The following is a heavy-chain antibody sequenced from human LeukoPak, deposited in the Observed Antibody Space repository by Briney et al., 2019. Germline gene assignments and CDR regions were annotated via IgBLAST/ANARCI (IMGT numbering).Heavy chain of an antibody. CDR1: GGSISSGGYS. D-gene: IGHD3-10*01. CDR3: ARGYGSGSYPPAYYGMDV. J-gene: IGHJ6*04. V-gene: IGHV4-30-4*07. CDR2: IYYSGST. Sequence: SQTLSLTCAVSGGSISSGGYSWSWIRQPPGKGLEWIGYIYYSGSTNYNPSLKSRVTISVDTSKNQFSLKLSSVTAADTAVYYCARGYGSGSYPPAYYGMDVWGKGTTVTVSS.